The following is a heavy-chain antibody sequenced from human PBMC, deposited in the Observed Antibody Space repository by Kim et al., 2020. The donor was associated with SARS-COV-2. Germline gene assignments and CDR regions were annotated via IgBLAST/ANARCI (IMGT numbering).Heavy chain of an antibody. CDR2: IYHSGST. Sequence: SETLSLTCAVSGGSISSSNWWSWVRQPPGKGLEWIGEIYHSGSTNYNPSLKSRVTISVDKSKNQFSLKLSSVTAADTAVYYCARASIAVAVGYWYFDLWGRGTLVTVSS. J-gene: IGHJ2*01. D-gene: IGHD6-19*01. CDR3: ARASIAVAVGYWYFDL. V-gene: IGHV4-4*02. CDR1: GGSISSSNW.